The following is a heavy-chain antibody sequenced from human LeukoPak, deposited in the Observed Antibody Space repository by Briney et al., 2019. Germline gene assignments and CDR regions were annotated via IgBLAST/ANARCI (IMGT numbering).Heavy chain of an antibody. Sequence: PSETLSLTCTVSAGSISSSNYYWGWIRQPPGKGLEWIGSIYYSGRTYYNPSLKSRVTISVDKSKNQFSLKLSSVTAADTAVYYCARAEGEYSYDREGFDYWGQGTLVTVSS. CDR3: ARAEGEYSYDREGFDY. D-gene: IGHD5-18*01. CDR1: AGSISSSNYY. V-gene: IGHV4-39*07. CDR2: IYYSGRT. J-gene: IGHJ4*02.